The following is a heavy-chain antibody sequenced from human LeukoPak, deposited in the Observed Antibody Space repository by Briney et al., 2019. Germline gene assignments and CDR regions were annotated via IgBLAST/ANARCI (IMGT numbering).Heavy chain of an antibody. Sequence: GASVKVSCKASGYTFTGYYMHWVRQAPGQGLEWMGWINPYSGGTNYAQNFQGRVTMTRDTSISTAYMELSRLRSDDTAVYYCARDLRYSSSWYPPKNPLFDYWGQGTLVTVSS. J-gene: IGHJ4*02. CDR1: GYTFTGYY. V-gene: IGHV1-2*02. CDR2: INPYSGGT. CDR3: ARDLRYSSSWYPPKNPLFDY. D-gene: IGHD6-13*01.